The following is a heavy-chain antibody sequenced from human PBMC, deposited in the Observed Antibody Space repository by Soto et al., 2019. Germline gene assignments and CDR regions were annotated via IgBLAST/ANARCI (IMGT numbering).Heavy chain of an antibody. V-gene: IGHV3-48*02. CDR3: ARVIWSGHLTSDL. Sequence: EVQVVESGGGLVQPGGSLRLSCAASGFTFSSNSMNWVRQAPGEGLEWISYISSSSSTIYADSVKGRFTISRDNAKNSLYLQMNSLRDEDTAVYSCARVIWSGHLTSDLWGQGTLVTVSS. CDR2: ISSSSST. CDR1: GFTFSSNS. D-gene: IGHD3-3*01. J-gene: IGHJ5*02.